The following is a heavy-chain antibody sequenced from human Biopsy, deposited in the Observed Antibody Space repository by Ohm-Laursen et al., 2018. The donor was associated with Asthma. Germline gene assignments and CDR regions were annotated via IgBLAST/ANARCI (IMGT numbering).Heavy chain of an antibody. CDR3: ARAQDYYDSRGYYRSFDY. J-gene: IGHJ4*02. V-gene: IGHV4-59*06. Sequence: SDTLSLTCTVSGDSINSYYWTWIRQPPGKGLEWIGFIYYSGSTYYNPSLKSRVSISIDTSKNQFSLKLSSVTAADTAVYYCARAQDYYDSRGYYRSFDYWGQGTLGTVSS. CDR1: GDSINSYY. D-gene: IGHD3-22*01. CDR2: IYYSGST.